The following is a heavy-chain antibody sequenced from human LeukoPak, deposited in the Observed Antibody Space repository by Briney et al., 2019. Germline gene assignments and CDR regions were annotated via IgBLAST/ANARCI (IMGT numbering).Heavy chain of an antibody. CDR2: INHSGST. CDR1: GGSFSGYY. Sequence: SETLSLTCAVYGGSFSGYYWSWIRQPPGKGLEWIGEINHSGSTNYNPSLKSRVTISVDTSKNQFSLKLSSVTAADTAVYYCARGGLRAARPGNWFDPWAREPWSPSPQ. V-gene: IGHV4-34*01. J-gene: IGHJ5*02. CDR3: ARGGLRAARPGNWFDP. D-gene: IGHD6-6*01.